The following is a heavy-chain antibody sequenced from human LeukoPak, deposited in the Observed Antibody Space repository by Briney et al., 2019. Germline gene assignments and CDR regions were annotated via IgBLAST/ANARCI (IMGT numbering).Heavy chain of an antibody. CDR3: ATERSEYFYDSGYDAFDI. J-gene: IGHJ3*02. Sequence: GGSLRLSCAASGFAFSDAWMSWVRQTPGKGLEWAGRIQSKTDGGSTDYAAAVKGRFTVSRNDSKSTLYLQMNSLKTDDTAVYYCATERSEYFYDSGYDAFDIWGQGTVVTVSS. V-gene: IGHV3-15*01. CDR1: GFAFSDAW. D-gene: IGHD3-10*01. CDR2: IQSKTDGGST.